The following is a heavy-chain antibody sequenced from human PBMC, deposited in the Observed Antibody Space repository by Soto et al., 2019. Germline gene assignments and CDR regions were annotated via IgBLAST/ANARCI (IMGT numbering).Heavy chain of an antibody. V-gene: IGHV3-23*01. Sequence: EVQLLESGGGLVQPGGSLRLSCAASGFTFSSYAMSWVRQAPGKGLEWVSAIRGSGGSTYYADSVKGRFTISRDNSKNTLYLQMNSLRAEDTAVYYCAKDLFFFGSGWSYNWFDPWGQGTLVTVSS. J-gene: IGHJ5*02. CDR1: GFTFSSYA. CDR3: AKDLFFFGSGWSYNWFDP. CDR2: IRGSGGST. D-gene: IGHD6-19*01.